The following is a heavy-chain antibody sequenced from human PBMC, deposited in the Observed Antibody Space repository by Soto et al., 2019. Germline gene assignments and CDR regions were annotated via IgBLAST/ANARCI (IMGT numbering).Heavy chain of an antibody. D-gene: IGHD6-19*01. CDR1: GYTFTSYD. CDR2: MNPNSGNT. CDR3: ARALTGYSSGGTYYYYMDV. J-gene: IGHJ6*03. Sequence: ASVKVSCKASGYTFTSYDINWVRQATGQGLEWMGWMNPNSGNTGYAQKFQGRVTMTRNTSISTAYMELSSLRSEDTAVYSCARALTGYSSGGTYYYYMDVWGKGTTVTVSS. V-gene: IGHV1-8*01.